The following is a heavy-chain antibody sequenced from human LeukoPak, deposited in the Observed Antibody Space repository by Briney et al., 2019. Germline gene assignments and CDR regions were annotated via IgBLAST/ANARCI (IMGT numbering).Heavy chain of an antibody. CDR1: GFSFSDSY. Sequence: GGSLRLSCSASGFSFSDSYMSWFRLSPEKGPEWIAYITSSGTTTDYGDSVKGRFTISRVNAKNSLYLQMNSLRPEDTAVYYCARDPDYGDPSWGQGTLVTVSS. V-gene: IGHV3-11*01. CDR2: ITSSGTTT. D-gene: IGHD4/OR15-4a*01. CDR3: ARDPDYGDPS. J-gene: IGHJ5*02.